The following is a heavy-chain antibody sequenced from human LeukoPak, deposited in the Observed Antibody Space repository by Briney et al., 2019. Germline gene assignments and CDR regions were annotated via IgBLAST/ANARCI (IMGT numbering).Heavy chain of an antibody. J-gene: IGHJ6*02. Sequence: PSQTLALTCTVSVGSISSGDSYWSWIRQPPGKGLEWIGYNYYSGNTCYNPSLKSRVTISVDTSKSEFSLRLSSVTAADTAVYYCAGGSTRCSGGSCYSPYGMDAWGQGTTVTVSS. D-gene: IGHD2-15*01. CDR2: NYYSGNT. CDR3: AGGSTRCSGGSCYSPYGMDA. CDR1: VGSISSGDSY. V-gene: IGHV4-30-4*01.